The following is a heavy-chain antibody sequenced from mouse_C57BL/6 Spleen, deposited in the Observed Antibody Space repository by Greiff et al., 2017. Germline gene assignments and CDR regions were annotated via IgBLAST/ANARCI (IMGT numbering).Heavy chain of an antibody. CDR2: ISSGGSYT. CDR1: GFTFSSYG. Sequence: EVQLVESGGDLVKPGGSLKLSCAASGFTFSSYGMSWVRQTPDKRLEWVATISSGGSYTYYPDSVKGRFTISRDNAKNTLYLQMSSLKSEDTAMYYCARQAATAYAMDYGGQGTSVTVSS. D-gene: IGHD1-2*01. CDR3: ARQAATAYAMDY. J-gene: IGHJ4*01. V-gene: IGHV5-6*01.